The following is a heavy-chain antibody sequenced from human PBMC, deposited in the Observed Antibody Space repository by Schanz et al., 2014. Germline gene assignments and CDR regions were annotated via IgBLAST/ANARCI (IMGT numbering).Heavy chain of an antibody. D-gene: IGHD6-13*01. CDR2: ISSTSTYL. J-gene: IGHJ5*02. CDR3: ARGGGAAAST. V-gene: IGHV3-21*01. Sequence: EVQLVESGGGLVKPGDSLRLSCAASGFTFSSYTMKWVRQAPGKGLEWVSSISSTSTYLYYADSVKGRFTISRDSARNSLYLQMSSLRAEDTAVYYCARGGGAAASTWGQGTLVTVSS. CDR1: GFTFSSYT.